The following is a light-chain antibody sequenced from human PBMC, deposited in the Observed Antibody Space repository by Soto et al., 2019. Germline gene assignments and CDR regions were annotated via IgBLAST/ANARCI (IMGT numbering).Light chain of an antibody. J-gene: IGKJ2*01. V-gene: IGKV3D-20*02. CDR3: QQSYSTPYT. CDR1: QSVSYY. Sequence: EIVLTQSPGTLSLSPGERATLSCRASQSVSYYLAWYQQKPGQAPRLLIYDASSRATGVPDRFSGSGSGTDFTLTISSLQPEDFATYYCQQSYSTPYTFGQGTKLEIK. CDR2: DAS.